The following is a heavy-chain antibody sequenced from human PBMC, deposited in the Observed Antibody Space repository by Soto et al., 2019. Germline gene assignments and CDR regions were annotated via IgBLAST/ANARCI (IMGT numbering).Heavy chain of an antibody. J-gene: IGHJ3*02. D-gene: IGHD3-10*01. CDR3: ARATEGGFGDGGFDI. Sequence: QVQLQESGPGLVRPSQTLSLTCTVSGASISSGGYYWTWIRHSPGKGLEWIGDIYDSGSTYYNPSLKRRVSISIRPSMTKYPLTLSSVTAADTAGYFWARATEGGFGDGGFDIWGQGTMVTVSS. CDR1: GASISSGGYY. CDR2: IYDSGST. V-gene: IGHV4-30-4*01.